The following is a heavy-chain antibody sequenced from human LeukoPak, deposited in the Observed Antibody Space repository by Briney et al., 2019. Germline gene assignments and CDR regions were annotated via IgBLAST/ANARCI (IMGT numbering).Heavy chain of an antibody. Sequence: SETLSLTCTVSGGSISYYYWGWIRQPPGKGLEWIGYIYYSGSTNYHPSLKSRVTISVDTSKNQFSLNLSSVTAADTAVYYCSRADYYYDSSGYTYLFDYWGQGILVTVSS. J-gene: IGHJ4*02. V-gene: IGHV4-59*01. CDR1: GGSISYYY. D-gene: IGHD3-22*01. CDR2: IYYSGST. CDR3: SRADYYYDSSGYTYLFDY.